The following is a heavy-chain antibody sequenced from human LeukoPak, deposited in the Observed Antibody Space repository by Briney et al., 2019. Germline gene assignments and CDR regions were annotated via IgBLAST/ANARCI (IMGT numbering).Heavy chain of an antibody. V-gene: IGHV3-21*04. CDR3: AKDGYYDFWSGYYHFDY. J-gene: IGHJ4*02. Sequence: GGSLRLSCAASGFTFSSYSMNWVRQAPGKGLEWVSSISSSSSYIYYADSVKGRFTISRDNSKNTLYLQVNSLRAEDTAVYYCAKDGYYDFWSGYYHFDYWGQGTLVTVSS. D-gene: IGHD3-3*01. CDR2: ISSSSSYI. CDR1: GFTFSSYS.